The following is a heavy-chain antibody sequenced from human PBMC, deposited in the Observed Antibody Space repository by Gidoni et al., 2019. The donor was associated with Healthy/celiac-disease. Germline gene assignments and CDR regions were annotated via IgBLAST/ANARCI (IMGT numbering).Heavy chain of an antibody. CDR1: RFPFSSYA. CDR3: TRGIAVAGTEAYWYFDL. J-gene: IGHJ2*01. V-gene: IGHV3-30-3*01. D-gene: IGHD6-19*01. Sequence: QLQLVESGGGVVPLVRSLSRSCAASRFPFSSYAMHWVRQAPGKGREWVAVLSYDGSNKYYADSVKGRFTISRDNSKNTLYLQMNSLRAEDTAVYYCTRGIAVAGTEAYWYFDLWGRGTLVTVSS. CDR2: LSYDGSNK.